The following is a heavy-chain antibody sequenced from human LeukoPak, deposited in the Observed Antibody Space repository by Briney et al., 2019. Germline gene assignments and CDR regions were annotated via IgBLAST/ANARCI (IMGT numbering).Heavy chain of an antibody. CDR1: GGSISSGSYY. CDR2: IYTSGST. J-gene: IGHJ4*02. D-gene: IGHD6-19*01. V-gene: IGHV4-61*02. CDR3: ARGRYSRGWYGENFDY. Sequence: SQTLSLTCTVSGGSISSGSYYWSWIRQPAGKGLEWIGRIYTSGSTNYNPSLKSRVTISVDTSKNQFSLKLSSVTAADTAVYYCARGRYSRGWYGENFDYWGQGTLVTVSS.